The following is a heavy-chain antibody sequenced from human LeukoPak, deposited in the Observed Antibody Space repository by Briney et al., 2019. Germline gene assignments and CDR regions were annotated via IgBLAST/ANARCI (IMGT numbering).Heavy chain of an antibody. Sequence: GGSLRLSCAASGFTFSNYAMRWVRHAPGKGLEWVSAIRGSGGSTYYADSVRGRLTISRDNHKNTLYLQMNSLGAEDTAVYYCAKQGSYTTGWFDYWGQGALVTVSS. D-gene: IGHD6-19*01. CDR2: IRGSGGST. CDR3: AKQGSYTTGWFDY. V-gene: IGHV3-23*01. CDR1: GFTFSNYA. J-gene: IGHJ4*02.